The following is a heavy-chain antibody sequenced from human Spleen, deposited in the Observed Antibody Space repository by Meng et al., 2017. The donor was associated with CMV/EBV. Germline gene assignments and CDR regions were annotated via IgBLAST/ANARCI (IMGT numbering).Heavy chain of an antibody. V-gene: IGHV4-34*01. CDR3: ARGRRGRKARGTSLDT. CDR2: INHSGGA. D-gene: IGHD1-1*01. J-gene: IGHJ5*02. CDR1: GGSFSGYF. Sequence: GGSFSGYFWSWIRQPPGKGLEWIGEINHSGGANYNPSLKSRVTISVDTSKNFFSLNLTSVTAADTAVYYCARGRRGRKARGTSLDTWGQGTLVTVSS.